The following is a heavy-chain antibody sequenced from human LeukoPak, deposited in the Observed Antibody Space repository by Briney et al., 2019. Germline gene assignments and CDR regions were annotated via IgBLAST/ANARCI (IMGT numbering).Heavy chain of an antibody. V-gene: IGHV3-66*01. Sequence: GGSLRLSCAASGFTVSSNYMSWVRQAPGKGLEWVSVIYSGGSTYYADSVKGRFTISRDNSKNTLYLQMNSLRAEDTAVYYCARDTTGLGSFDYWGQGTLVTVSS. CDR1: GFTVSSNY. CDR3: ARDTTGLGSFDY. J-gene: IGHJ4*02. CDR2: IYSGGST. D-gene: IGHD3/OR15-3a*01.